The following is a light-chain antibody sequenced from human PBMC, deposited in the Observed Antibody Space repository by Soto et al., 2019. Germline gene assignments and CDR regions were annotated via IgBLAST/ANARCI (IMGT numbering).Light chain of an antibody. CDR1: RDIGSD. V-gene: IGKV1-6*01. CDR2: AAS. J-gene: IGKJ1*01. Sequence: IQMTQSPSSLSESVLDRVTLTCLASRDIGSDLSWYQQKPGKAPTLLIYAASNLQSGVPSRFRGSRSGTEFTLTVSSLQPEDFATYYCLQDHDDSWTFGKGTKVDIK. CDR3: LQDHDDSWT.